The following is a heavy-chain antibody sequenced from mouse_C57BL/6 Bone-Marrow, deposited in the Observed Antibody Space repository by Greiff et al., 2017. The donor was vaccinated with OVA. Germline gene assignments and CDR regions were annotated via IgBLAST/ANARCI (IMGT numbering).Heavy chain of an antibody. CDR2: INSDGGST. V-gene: IGHV5-2*01. CDR1: EYEFPSHD. J-gene: IGHJ1*03. CDR3: ARQNYGSSYRYWYFDV. D-gene: IGHD1-1*01. Sequence: EVQGVESGGGLVQPGESLKLSCESNEYEFPSHDMSWVRKTPEKRLELVAAINSDGGSTYYPDTMERRFIISRDNTKKTLYLQMSSLRSEDTALYYCARQNYGSSYRYWYFDVWGTGTTVTVSS.